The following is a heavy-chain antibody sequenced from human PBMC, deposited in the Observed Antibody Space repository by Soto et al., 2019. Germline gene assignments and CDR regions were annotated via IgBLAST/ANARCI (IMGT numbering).Heavy chain of an antibody. J-gene: IGHJ5*02. CDR1: GGSISSSSYY. Sequence: SETLSLTCTVSGGSISSSSYYWGWIRQPPGKGLEWIGSIYYSGSTYYNPSLKSRVTISVDTSKNQFSLKLSSVTAADTAVYYCARHCDSGTTSFGVVHTGNWFDPWGQGTLVTVSS. CDR3: ARHCDSGTTSFGVVHTGNWFDP. D-gene: IGHD3-3*01. CDR2: IYYSGST. V-gene: IGHV4-39*01.